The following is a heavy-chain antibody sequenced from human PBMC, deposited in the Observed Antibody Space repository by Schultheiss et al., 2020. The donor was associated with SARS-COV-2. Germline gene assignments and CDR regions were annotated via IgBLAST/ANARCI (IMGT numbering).Heavy chain of an antibody. Sequence: SETLSLTCTVSGGSISSYYWSWIRQPPGKGLEWIGYIYHSGSTYYNPSLKSRVTISVDRSKNQFSLKLSSVTAADTAVYYCARVMEGYDYYFDYWGQRTLVTVSS. J-gene: IGHJ4*02. CDR3: ARVMEGYDYYFDY. D-gene: IGHD3-3*01. CDR2: IYHSGST. CDR1: GGSISSYY. V-gene: IGHV4-59*12.